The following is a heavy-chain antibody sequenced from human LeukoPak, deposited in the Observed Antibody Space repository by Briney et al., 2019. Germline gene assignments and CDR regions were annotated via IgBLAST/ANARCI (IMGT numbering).Heavy chain of an antibody. CDR2: IKQDGSGK. V-gene: IGHV3-7*01. Sequence: PGGSLRPSCAAPGSTFSSYWMSWVRQAPGKGLEWVAYIKQDGSGKYYVDSVKGRFTISRDNAKDSLYLQMNSLRAEDTAVYFCACRRWKTSAVDYWGQGTLVTVSS. J-gene: IGHJ4*02. CDR1: GSTFSSYW. CDR3: ACRRWKTSAVDY. D-gene: IGHD4-23*01.